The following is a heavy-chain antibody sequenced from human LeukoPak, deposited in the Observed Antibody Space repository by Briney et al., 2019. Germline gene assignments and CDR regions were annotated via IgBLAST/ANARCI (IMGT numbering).Heavy chain of an antibody. Sequence: GGSLRLSCAASGFTFSSYAMHWVRQAPGKGLEWVAVISYDGSNKYYADSVEGRFTISRDNSKNTLYLQMNSLRAEDTAVYYCARGSQWLVGYNWFDPWGQGTLVTVSS. V-gene: IGHV3-30*04. CDR1: GFTFSSYA. D-gene: IGHD6-19*01. CDR3: ARGSQWLVGYNWFDP. CDR2: ISYDGSNK. J-gene: IGHJ5*02.